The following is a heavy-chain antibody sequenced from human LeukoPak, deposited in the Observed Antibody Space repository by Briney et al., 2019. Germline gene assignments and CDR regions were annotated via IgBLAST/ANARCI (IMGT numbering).Heavy chain of an antibody. D-gene: IGHD4-23*01. CDR2: ISGSGGST. CDR3: ATKGLTLTPAPFDY. Sequence: GRSLRLSCAASGFTFDDDAMHWVRQAPGKGLEWVSAISGSGGSTYYADSVKGRFTISRDNSKNTLYLQMNSLRAEDTAVYYCATKGLTLTPAPFDYWGQGTLVTVSS. CDR1: GFTFDDDA. J-gene: IGHJ4*02. V-gene: IGHV3-23*01.